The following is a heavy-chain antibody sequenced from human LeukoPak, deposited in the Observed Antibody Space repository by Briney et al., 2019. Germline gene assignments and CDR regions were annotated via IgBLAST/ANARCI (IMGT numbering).Heavy chain of an antibody. CDR2: FDPEDGET. Sequence: ASVKVSCKVSGYTLTELSMHWVRQAPGKGLEWMGGFDPEDGETIYAQKFQGRVTMTEDTSTDTAYMELSSLRSEDTAVYYCATDLGGATPLRYWGQGTLVTVSS. J-gene: IGHJ4*02. V-gene: IGHV1-24*01. CDR1: GYTLTELS. CDR3: ATDLGGATPLRY. D-gene: IGHD1-26*01.